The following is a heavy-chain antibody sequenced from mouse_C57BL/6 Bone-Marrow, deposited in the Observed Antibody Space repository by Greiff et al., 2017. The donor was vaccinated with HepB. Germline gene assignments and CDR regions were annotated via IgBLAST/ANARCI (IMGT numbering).Heavy chain of an antibody. CDR3: ARGPTVVATPDY. CDR1: GYAFSSSW. D-gene: IGHD1-1*01. V-gene: IGHV1-82*01. Sequence: VQLQQSGPELVKPGASVKISCKASGYAFSSSWMNWVKQRPGKGLEWIGRIYPGDGDTNYNGKFKGKATLTADKSSSTAYMQLSSLTSEDSAVYFCARGPTVVATPDYWGQGTTLTVSS. J-gene: IGHJ2*01. CDR2: IYPGDGDT.